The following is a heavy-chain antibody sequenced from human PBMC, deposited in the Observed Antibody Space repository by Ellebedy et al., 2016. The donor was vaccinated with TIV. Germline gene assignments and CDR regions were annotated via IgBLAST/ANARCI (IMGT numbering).Heavy chain of an antibody. D-gene: IGHD3-10*01. CDR1: GFTFSSYA. Sequence: GESLKISCAASGFTFSSYAMSWVRQAPGKGLDWVAAITDSGGGTFYADSVKGRFTISRDNSKNTVYVQMNSLRVEDTALYYCAKLTYGSGRNSQGYDYWGQGTLVTVSS. V-gene: IGHV3-23*01. CDR3: AKLTYGSGRNSQGYDY. J-gene: IGHJ4*02. CDR2: ITDSGGGT.